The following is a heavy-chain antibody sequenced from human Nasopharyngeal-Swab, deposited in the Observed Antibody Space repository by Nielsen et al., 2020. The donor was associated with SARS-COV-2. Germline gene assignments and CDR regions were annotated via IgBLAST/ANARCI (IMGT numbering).Heavy chain of an antibody. CDR3: ARDVGDLSVFFDF. D-gene: IGHD4-17*01. J-gene: IGHJ4*02. CDR2: IYHHGNT. Sequence: WIRQPPGKGLEWIGEIYHHGNTNYNPSLKSRVTISVDKSKNQFSLSLRPVTAADTAVYYCARDVGDLSVFFDFWGQGTPVTVSS. V-gene: IGHV4-4*02.